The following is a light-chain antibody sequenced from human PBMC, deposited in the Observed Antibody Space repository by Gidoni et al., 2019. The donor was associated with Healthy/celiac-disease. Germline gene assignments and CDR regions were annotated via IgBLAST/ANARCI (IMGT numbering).Light chain of an antibody. Sequence: QSALPQPASVSGSPGQSITISCSGPSRDVGGYDFVSWYQQHPGKAPKLIIYDVTNRPSGVSDRFSGSKSGNTASLTISGVQAEDEAHYYCRSYTSSSTLGIFGGGTKLTVL. CDR1: SRDVGGYDF. J-gene: IGLJ2*01. CDR2: DVT. CDR3: RSYTSSSTLGI. V-gene: IGLV2-14*01.